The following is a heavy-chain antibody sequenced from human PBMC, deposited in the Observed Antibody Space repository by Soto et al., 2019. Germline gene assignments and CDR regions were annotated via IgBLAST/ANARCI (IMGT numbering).Heavy chain of an antibody. V-gene: IGHV1-69*08. CDR2: IIPMVGTP. CDR1: GDTFSSYS. CDR3: ATDGGSTSSSAYNYCMDV. J-gene: IGHJ6*03. D-gene: IGHD3-16*01. Sequence: QAQLVQSGAEVKRPGSSVKVSCKASGDTFSSYSISWVRQAPGQGLEWMGRIIPMVGTPNYAQKFQGRVNFSADKSTSTAYMALNSLISDDPAVYYCATDGGSTSSSAYNYCMDVWGKGTPVTVSS.